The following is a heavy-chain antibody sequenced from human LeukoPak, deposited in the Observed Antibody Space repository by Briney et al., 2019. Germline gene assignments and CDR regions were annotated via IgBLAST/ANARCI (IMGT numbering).Heavy chain of an antibody. CDR1: EFDFFSYG. Sequence: GGALRLSCVASEFDFFSYGMQWVRQAPGKGLVWVARIFTGGSTTTYADSVKGRFTISRDNAKNTLYLEMKSLRVEDTAVYYCARVRFPSFCYMDVWGKGTTVTVSS. D-gene: IGHD3-16*01. J-gene: IGHJ6*03. V-gene: IGHV3-74*03. CDR2: IFTGGSTT. CDR3: ARVRFPSFCYMDV.